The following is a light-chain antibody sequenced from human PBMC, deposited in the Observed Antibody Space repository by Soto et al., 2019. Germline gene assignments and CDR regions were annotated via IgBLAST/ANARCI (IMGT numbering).Light chain of an antibody. CDR3: QTWGSGIVV. Sequence: QSVLTQSPSASASLGAAVNLTCTLSSGHTYYTIAWHQQQPEKGPRYLMRLNSDGSHRKGDGIPDRFSGSSSGAERYLIISSLHSEDEADYYCQTWGSGIVVFGGGTKLTVL. V-gene: IGLV4-69*01. CDR1: SGHTYYT. J-gene: IGLJ2*01. CDR2: LNSDGSH.